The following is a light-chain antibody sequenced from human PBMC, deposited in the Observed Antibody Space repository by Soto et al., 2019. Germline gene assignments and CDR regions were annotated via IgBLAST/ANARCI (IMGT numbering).Light chain of an antibody. Sequence: DIVMTQSPDSLAVSLGERATINCKSSQSVLYSSNNKNYLAWYQQKPGQPPKLLISWASPRESGVPDRFSGSGSGTDVTLTISSLQAEDVAVYYCQQYYSTPPTFGQGTKVEIK. CDR3: QQYYSTPPT. J-gene: IGKJ1*01. CDR2: WAS. V-gene: IGKV4-1*01. CDR1: QSVLYSSNNKNY.